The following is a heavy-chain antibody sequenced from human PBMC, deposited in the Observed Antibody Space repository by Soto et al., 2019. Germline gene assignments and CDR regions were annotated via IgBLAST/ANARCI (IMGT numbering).Heavy chain of an antibody. CDR1: GGSISSYY. CDR3: ARRITIFGVAQPYYYYVDV. D-gene: IGHD3-3*01. V-gene: IGHV4-59*08. CDR2: IYYSGST. J-gene: IGHJ6*03. Sequence: SETLSLTCTVSGGSISSYYWSWIRQPPGKGLEWIGYIYYSGSTNYSPSLKSRVTISVDTSKNQFSLKLSSVTAADTAVYYCARRITIFGVAQPYYYYVDVWGKGTTVTVSS.